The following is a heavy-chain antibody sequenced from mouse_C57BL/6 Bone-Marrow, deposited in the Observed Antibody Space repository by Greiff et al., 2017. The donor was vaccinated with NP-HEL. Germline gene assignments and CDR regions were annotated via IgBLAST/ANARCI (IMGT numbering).Heavy chain of an antibody. Sequence: QVQLKQSGPGLVQPSQSLSITCTVSGFSLTSYGVHWVRQSPGKGLEWLGVIWSGGSTDYNAALIYRMSISKANSKSQIFFKMNSLQADDTAIYYCARNSEVGNWVFADWGQGTLVTVSA. CDR1: GFSLTSYG. CDR2: IWSGGST. D-gene: IGHD4-1*01. J-gene: IGHJ3*01. CDR3: ARNSEVGNWVFAD. V-gene: IGHV2-2*01.